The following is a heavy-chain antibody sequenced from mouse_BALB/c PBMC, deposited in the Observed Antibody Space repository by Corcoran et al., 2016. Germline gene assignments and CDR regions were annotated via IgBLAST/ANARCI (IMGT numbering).Heavy chain of an antibody. D-gene: IGHD1-1*01. Sequence: QVTLKESGPGILKPSQTLSLTCSFSGFSLSTSGMGVGWIRQPSGKGLEWLAHIWWDDDKYYNPSLKSQLTISKDTSRNQVCLMITSVDTADTATLYCGRRAYYYGSSGYADVGGGVTTVTFSS. V-gene: IGHV8-8*01. CDR1: GFSLSTSGMG. CDR3: GRRAYYYGSSGYADV. CDR2: IWWDDDK. J-gene: IGHJ1*01.